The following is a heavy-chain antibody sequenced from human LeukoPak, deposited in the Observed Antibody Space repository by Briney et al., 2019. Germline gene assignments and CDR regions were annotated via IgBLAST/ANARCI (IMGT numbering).Heavy chain of an antibody. CDR1: GFTFSSYA. Sequence: GGSLRLSCAASGFTFSSYAVNWVRQAPGKGLEWVSGISGSGDDTYYADSVKGRFTISRDNSKNTLYLQMNSLRAEDTAVYYCAKNVDRSSWYKFDPWGQGTLVTVPS. V-gene: IGHV3-23*01. D-gene: IGHD6-13*01. CDR2: ISGSGDDT. J-gene: IGHJ5*02. CDR3: AKNVDRSSWYKFDP.